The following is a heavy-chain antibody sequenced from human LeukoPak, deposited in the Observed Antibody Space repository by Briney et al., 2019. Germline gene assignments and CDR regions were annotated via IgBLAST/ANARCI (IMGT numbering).Heavy chain of an antibody. CDR1: GFTFSSYS. Sequence: GGSLRLSCAASGFTFSSYSMNWVRQAPGKGLEWVSYISSSSSTIYYADSVKGRFTISRDNAKNSLYLQMNSLRAEDTAVYYCARDQAAAGYYYYGMDVWGQGTTVTVSS. V-gene: IGHV3-48*04. CDR3: ARDQAAAGYYYYGMDV. J-gene: IGHJ6*02. CDR2: ISSSSSTI. D-gene: IGHD6-13*01.